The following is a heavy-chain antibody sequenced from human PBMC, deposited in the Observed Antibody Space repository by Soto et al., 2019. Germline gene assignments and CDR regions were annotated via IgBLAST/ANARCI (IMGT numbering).Heavy chain of an antibody. D-gene: IGHD6-13*01. CDR3: ARDDTPGYSSSWYPHYYYGMDV. CDR2: IYYSGST. J-gene: IGHJ6*02. V-gene: IGHV4-31*03. Sequence: SVTLSLTCTVSGGSISSGGYYWSRIRQHPGKGLEWLGYIYYSGSTYYDPSLKSRVTISVDTSKNQFSLKLSSVTAADTAVYYCARDDTPGYSSSWYPHYYYGMDVWGQGTTVTVSS. CDR1: GGSISSGGYY.